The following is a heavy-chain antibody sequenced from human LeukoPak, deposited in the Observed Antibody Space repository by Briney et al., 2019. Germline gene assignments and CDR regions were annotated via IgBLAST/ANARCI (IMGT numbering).Heavy chain of an antibody. CDR2: ISYDGSNK. CDR3: ANGLLGSSSSWFVY. D-gene: IGHD6-13*01. Sequence: SLSLSCAASGFTFSSYGMHWVRQAPGKGLAWVAVISYDGSNKYYADSVKGRFTISRDNSKNTLYLQMNSLRAEDTAVYYCANGLLGSSSSWFVYWGQGTLVTVSS. J-gene: IGHJ5*01. CDR1: GFTFSSYG. V-gene: IGHV3-30*18.